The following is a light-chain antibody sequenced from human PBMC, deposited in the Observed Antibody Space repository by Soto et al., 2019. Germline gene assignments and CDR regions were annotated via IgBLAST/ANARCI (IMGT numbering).Light chain of an antibody. J-gene: IGLJ2*01. CDR2: EGN. Sequence: QSALTQPASVSGSPGQSITISCTGTSSDVGSYNLVSWYQQHPGKAPKLMIYEGNKRPSGVSNRFSASKSGNTASLTISGLQAEDEADYYCCSFADISPHVLIGGGTKVTVL. CDR1: SSDVGSYNL. CDR3: CSFADISPHVL. V-gene: IGLV2-23*01.